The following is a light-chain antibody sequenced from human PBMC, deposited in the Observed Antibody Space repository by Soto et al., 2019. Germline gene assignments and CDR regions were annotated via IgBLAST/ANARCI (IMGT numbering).Light chain of an antibody. V-gene: IGKV1-33*01. CDR2: DAS. CDR1: QDISNH. J-gene: IGKJ5*01. Sequence: DIQMTQYPSSLSASVGDRVTITCEASQDISNHLNWYQQKPGKAPKLLIYDASNLETGVPSRFSGSGSGTDFTVTISSLKTEDFATYSCQQYYNLTITFGQGTRLEIK. CDR3: QQYYNLTIT.